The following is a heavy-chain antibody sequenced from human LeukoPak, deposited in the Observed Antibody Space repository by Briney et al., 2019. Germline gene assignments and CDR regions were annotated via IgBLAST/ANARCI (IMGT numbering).Heavy chain of an antibody. J-gene: IGHJ4*02. CDR1: GFTFSSYT. Sequence: PGGSLRLSCAASGFTFSSYTMNWVRQAPGKGLEWVSSISITSSYIYYAGSVKGRFTISRDNAKNSLYLQMNSLRAEDTAVYYCARDLYGDHLDHWGQGTLVTVSS. CDR3: ARDLYGDHLDH. V-gene: IGHV3-21*01. D-gene: IGHD4-17*01. CDR2: ISITSSYI.